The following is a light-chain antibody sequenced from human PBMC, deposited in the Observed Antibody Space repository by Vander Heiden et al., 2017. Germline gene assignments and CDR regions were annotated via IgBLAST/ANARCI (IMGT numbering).Light chain of an antibody. J-gene: IGKJ3*01. V-gene: IGKV1-33*01. CDR2: DAS. CDR1: QDIGNF. Sequence: DIQMTQSPSSLSASVGDRVTITCQASQDIGNFLNWYQRKPGKAPKLMIYDASNLETGVPSRFSGSGSETDFTFTISNLQPGDIATYYCQQYNHLPITFGPGTRVDIK. CDR3: QQYNHLPIT.